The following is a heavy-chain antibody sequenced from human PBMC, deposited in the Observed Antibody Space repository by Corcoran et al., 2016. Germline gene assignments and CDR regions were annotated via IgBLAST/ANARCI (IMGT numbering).Heavy chain of an antibody. Sequence: QMQLVQSGAEVKKPGASVKVSCKASGYTFTGYYMHWVRQAPGQGLEWMGWINPNSGGTNYAQKFQGRVTMTRDTSISTAYMELRRLRSDDTAVYYCARVRVRGVITAGMDVWGQGTTVTVSS. CDR2: INPNSGGT. J-gene: IGHJ6*02. CDR1: GYTFTGYY. V-gene: IGHV1-2*02. CDR3: ARVRVRGVITAGMDV. D-gene: IGHD3-10*01.